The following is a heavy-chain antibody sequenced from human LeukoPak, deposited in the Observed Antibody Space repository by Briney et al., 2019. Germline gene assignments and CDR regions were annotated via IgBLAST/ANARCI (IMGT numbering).Heavy chain of an antibody. V-gene: IGHV1-2*02. CDR1: GYTLTGYY. CDR2: INPNSGGT. Sequence: GASVKVSCKASGYTLTGYYMHWVRQAPGQGLEWKGSINPNSGGTNYAQKFQGRVTMTRDTSISTAYMELSRLRSDDTAVYYCARGTPAATTYNFDYWGQGTLVTVSS. D-gene: IGHD2-15*01. CDR3: ARGTPAATTYNFDY. J-gene: IGHJ4*02.